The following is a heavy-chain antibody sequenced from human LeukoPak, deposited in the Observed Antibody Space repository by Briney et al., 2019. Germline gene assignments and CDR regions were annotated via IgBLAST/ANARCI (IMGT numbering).Heavy chain of an antibody. CDR1: GGSISSGGYY. V-gene: IGHV4-31*03. Sequence: SETLSLTCTVSGGSISSGGYYWSWIRRHPGKGLEWIGYIYYSGSTYYNPSLKSRVTISVDTSKNQFSLKLSSVTAADTAVYYCASNWNYEGGAFDIWGQGTMVTVSS. CDR2: IYYSGST. J-gene: IGHJ3*02. D-gene: IGHD1-7*01. CDR3: ASNWNYEGGAFDI.